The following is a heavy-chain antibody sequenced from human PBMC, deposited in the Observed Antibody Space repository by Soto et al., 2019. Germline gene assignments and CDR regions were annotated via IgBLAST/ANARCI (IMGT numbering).Heavy chain of an antibody. CDR2: IKHTGNT. V-gene: IGHV4-34*01. D-gene: IGHD2-15*01. CDR1: GGSFKENY. Sequence: PSETLSLTCGVYGGSFKENYWSWVRQSPGKGLEWLGEIKHTGNTNYNPSFKSRVTISVDTSKNQFSLNLTSVTAADTAQYYCASLLDNGCFMDWGQGTLVTVSS. J-gene: IGHJ4*02. CDR3: ASLLDNGCFMD.